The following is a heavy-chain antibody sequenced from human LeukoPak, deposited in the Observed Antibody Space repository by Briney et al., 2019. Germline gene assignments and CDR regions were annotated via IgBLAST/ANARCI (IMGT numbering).Heavy chain of an antibody. CDR1: GGSISSYY. CDR2: IYYSGST. V-gene: IGHV4-59*08. Sequence: SETLSLTCTVSGGSISSYYWSWIRQPPGKGLEWIGYIYYSGSTNYNPSLKSRVTISVDTSKNQFSLKLSSVTAADTAVYYCARHRPDPYWYVDLWGRGTLVTVSS. J-gene: IGHJ2*01. CDR3: ARHRPDPYWYVDL.